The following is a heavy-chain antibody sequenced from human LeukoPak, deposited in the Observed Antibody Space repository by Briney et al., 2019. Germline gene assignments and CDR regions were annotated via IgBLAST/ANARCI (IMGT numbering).Heavy chain of an antibody. D-gene: IGHD4-11*01. V-gene: IGHV4-59*08. J-gene: IGHJ4*02. CDR1: GGSISSYY. CDR2: IYYSGST. Sequence: PSETLSLTCTVSGGSISSYYWSWIRQPPGKGLEWIGYIYYSGSTNYNPSLKSRVTISVDTSKNQFSLKLSSVTAADTAVYYCARVTSQTGYFDYWGQGTLVTVSS. CDR3: ARVTSQTGYFDY.